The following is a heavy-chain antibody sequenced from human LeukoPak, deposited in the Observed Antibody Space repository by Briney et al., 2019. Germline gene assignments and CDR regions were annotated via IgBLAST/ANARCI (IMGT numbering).Heavy chain of an antibody. CDR1: GFTFSNYA. V-gene: IGHV3-23*01. J-gene: IGHJ4*02. Sequence: PGGSLRLSCAAAGFTFSNYAMTWGRQAPGRGLEWVSSISGSGGSTYYADSVKGRFTISRDNSKNTLYLQMYSLRAEDTAVYYCAKVEGASKASVYWGQGALVTVSS. CDR3: AKVEGASKASVY. D-gene: IGHD1-1*01. CDR2: ISGSGGST.